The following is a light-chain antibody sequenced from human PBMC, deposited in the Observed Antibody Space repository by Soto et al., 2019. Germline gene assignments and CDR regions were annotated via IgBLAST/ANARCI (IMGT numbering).Light chain of an antibody. V-gene: IGKV3-20*01. Sequence: EIALTQSPGTLSLSPGERATLSCRASQTLSSSSIAWYQHKPGQAPRLLVYDTSTRATGIPDRYSGSGSGTDFTLTISRLEPEDFAVFFCQQYGTSEIIFGQGTRLEIK. CDR1: QTLSSSS. CDR3: QQYGTSEII. CDR2: DTS. J-gene: IGKJ5*01.